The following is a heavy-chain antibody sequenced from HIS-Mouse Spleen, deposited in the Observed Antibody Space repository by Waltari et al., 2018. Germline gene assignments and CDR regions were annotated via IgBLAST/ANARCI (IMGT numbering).Heavy chain of an antibody. CDR1: GGSISSGGYY. CDR2: IYYSGST. CDR3: ARSPYYDFWSGYSDNWFDP. D-gene: IGHD3-3*01. Sequence: QVQLQESGPGLVKPSQTLSLTWTVSGGSISSGGYYWSWIRQHPGKGLEWIGYIYYSGSTYSNPALKSRVTISVDTSKNQFSLKLGSVTAADTAVYYCARSPYYDFWSGYSDNWFDPWGQGTLVTVSS. V-gene: IGHV4-31*02. J-gene: IGHJ5*02.